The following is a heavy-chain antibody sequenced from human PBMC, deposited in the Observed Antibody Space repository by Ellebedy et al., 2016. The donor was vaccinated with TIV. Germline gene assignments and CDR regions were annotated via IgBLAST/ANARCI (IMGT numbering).Heavy chain of an antibody. D-gene: IGHD2/OR15-2a*01. CDR3: TSHRVEGKLLSFFDV. J-gene: IGHJ4*02. Sequence: GESLKISCAASGFTFNSHTMAWVRQAPGKGLEWVSSISSNVKNVHYTDSVRGRFTVSRDNSKNTLSLHMDSLRAEDTAMYYCTSHRVEGKLLSFFDVWGQGTLVTVST. V-gene: IGHV3-21*01. CDR2: ISSNVKNV. CDR1: GFTFNSHT.